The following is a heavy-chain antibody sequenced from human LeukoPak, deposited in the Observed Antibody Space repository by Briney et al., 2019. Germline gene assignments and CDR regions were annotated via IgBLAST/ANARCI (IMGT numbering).Heavy chain of an antibody. V-gene: IGHV3-30*03. CDR1: GFTFSSYG. Sequence: PGGSLRLSCAASGFTFSSYGMHWVRQAPGKGLEWVAVISYDGSNKYYADSVEGRFTISRDNAKNSLYMQMNSLRAEDTAVYYCAREGTNWDFDYWGQGTLVTVSS. D-gene: IGHD7-27*01. J-gene: IGHJ4*02. CDR3: AREGTNWDFDY. CDR2: ISYDGSNK.